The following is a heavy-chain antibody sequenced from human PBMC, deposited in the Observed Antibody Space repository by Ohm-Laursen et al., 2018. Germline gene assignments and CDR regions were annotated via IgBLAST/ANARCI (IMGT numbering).Heavy chain of an antibody. Sequence: ASVKVSCKTSGYAFTTYGITWVRQAPGQGLEWMGWISTYNGNTNYAQKLQGRVTMTTDTSTSTAYMELRSLRSDDTAVYYCARDFEWATDVWGQGTLVTVSS. J-gene: IGHJ6*02. V-gene: IGHV1-18*01. CDR3: ARDFEWATDV. CDR2: ISTYNGNT. D-gene: IGHD3-3*01. CDR1: GYAFTTYG.